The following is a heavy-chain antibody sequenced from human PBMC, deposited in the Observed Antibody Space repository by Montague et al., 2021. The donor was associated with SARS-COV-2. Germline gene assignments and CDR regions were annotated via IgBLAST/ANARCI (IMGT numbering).Heavy chain of an antibody. V-gene: IGHV4-34*01. CDR1: GGSFSGYY. CDR3: ARRGRRSLQLSPPYYFDY. CDR2: INHSGST. J-gene: IGHJ4*02. D-gene: IGHD5-24*01. Sequence: SETLSLTCAVYGGSFSGYYWSWIRQPPGKGLEWIGEINHSGSTNYNPSLKSRVTISVDTSKNQFSLKLSSVTAAGTAVYYCARRGRRSLQLSPPYYFDYWGQGTLVTVSS.